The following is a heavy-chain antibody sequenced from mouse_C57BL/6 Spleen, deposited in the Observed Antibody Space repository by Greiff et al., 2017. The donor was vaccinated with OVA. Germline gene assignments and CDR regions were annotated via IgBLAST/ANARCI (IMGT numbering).Heavy chain of an antibody. CDR1: GYSITSGYY. Sequence: EVHLVESGPGLVKPSQSLSLTCSVTGYSITSGYYWNWIRQFPGNKLEWMGYISYDGSNNYNPSLKNRISITRDTSKNQFFLKLNSVTTEDTATYYCARERGSSYPYYFDYWGQGTTLTVSS. CDR3: ARERGSSYPYYFDY. J-gene: IGHJ2*01. CDR2: ISYDGSN. V-gene: IGHV3-6*01. D-gene: IGHD1-1*01.